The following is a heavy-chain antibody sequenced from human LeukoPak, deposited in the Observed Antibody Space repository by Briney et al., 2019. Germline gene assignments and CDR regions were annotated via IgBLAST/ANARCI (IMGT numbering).Heavy chain of an antibody. CDR3: ARDDPHYDILTGYYPIDS. V-gene: IGHV3-30*02. CDR1: GFTFIRNG. D-gene: IGHD3-9*01. J-gene: IGHJ4*02. Sequence: PGGSLRLSCEASGFTFIRNGMHWVRQAPGKGLEWVAFLRYDGSNQYYADSVQGRFTISRDNSKNTLYLQMYSLRAEDTAVYYCARDDPHYDILTGYYPIDSWGQGTPVTVSS. CDR2: LRYDGSNQ.